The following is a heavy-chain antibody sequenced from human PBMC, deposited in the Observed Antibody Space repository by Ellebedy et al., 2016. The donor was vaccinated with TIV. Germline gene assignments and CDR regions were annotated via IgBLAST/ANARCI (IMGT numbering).Heavy chain of an antibody. V-gene: IGHV4-61*01. D-gene: IGHD3-10*01. CDR1: GGSVSSGSYY. Sequence: SETLSLTCTVSGGSVSSGSYYWSWIRQPPGKGLEWIGYIYYSGSTNYNPSLKIRVTISVDTSKNQFSLKLSSVTAADTAVYYCARGMVRGVIEVYGMDVWGQGTTVTVSS. J-gene: IGHJ6*02. CDR3: ARGMVRGVIEVYGMDV. CDR2: IYYSGST.